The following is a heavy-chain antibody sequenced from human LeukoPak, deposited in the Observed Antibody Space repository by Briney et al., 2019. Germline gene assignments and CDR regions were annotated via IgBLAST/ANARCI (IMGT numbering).Heavy chain of an antibody. CDR1: GGSLRNTNW. J-gene: IGHJ4*02. CDR3: AREGGPYRPLDY. V-gene: IGHV4-4*02. CDR2: VNLQGIT. Sequence: SETLSHTCGIPGGSLRNTNWWTWARQPPGKGMTWIGEVNLQGITNYNPSPKSPVAILVDKSESHISLKLTSFTYAETALYTCAREGGPYRPLDYSGQGTLVTVAS.